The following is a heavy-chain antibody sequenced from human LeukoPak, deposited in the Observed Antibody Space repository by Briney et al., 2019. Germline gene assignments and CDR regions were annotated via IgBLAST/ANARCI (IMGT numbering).Heavy chain of an antibody. CDR2: IYYSGST. CDR3: ARLAGSHLVDY. Sequence: SETLSLTCAVYGGSFSGYYWSWIRQPPGKGLEWIGYIYYSGSTNYNPSLKSRVTISVDTSKNQFSLKLSSVTAADTAVYYCARLAGSHLVDYWGQGTLVTVSS. V-gene: IGHV4-59*08. D-gene: IGHD3-10*01. CDR1: GGSFSGYY. J-gene: IGHJ4*02.